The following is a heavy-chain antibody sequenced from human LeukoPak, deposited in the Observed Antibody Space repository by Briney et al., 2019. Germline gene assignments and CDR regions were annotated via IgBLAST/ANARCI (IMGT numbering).Heavy chain of an antibody. J-gene: IGHJ3*02. Sequence: SETLSLTCTVSGGSISSYYWSWIRQPPGKGLEWIGYIYYSGSTNYNPSLKSRVTISVDTSKNQFSLKLSSVTAADTAVYYCARGQSGSYSTPYDAFDIWGQGTMVTVSS. V-gene: IGHV4-59*01. D-gene: IGHD1-26*01. CDR3: ARGQSGSYSTPYDAFDI. CDR2: IYYSGST. CDR1: GGSISSYY.